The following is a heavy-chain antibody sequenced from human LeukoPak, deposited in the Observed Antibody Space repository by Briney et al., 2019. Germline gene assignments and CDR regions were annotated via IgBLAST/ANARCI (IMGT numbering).Heavy chain of an antibody. CDR2: IYTSGST. Sequence: SETLSLTCTVSGGSISSGSYYWSWIRQPAGKGLEWIGRIYTSGSTNYNPSLRSRVTISVDTSKNQFALKLSSVTAADTAVYYCARAFRMYALHNWFDPWGQGTLVTVSS. V-gene: IGHV4-61*02. CDR3: ARAFRMYALHNWFDP. D-gene: IGHD2-8*01. J-gene: IGHJ5*02. CDR1: GGSISSGSYY.